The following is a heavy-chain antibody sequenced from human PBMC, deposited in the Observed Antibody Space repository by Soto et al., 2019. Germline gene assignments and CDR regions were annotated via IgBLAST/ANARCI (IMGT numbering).Heavy chain of an antibody. J-gene: IGHJ3*02. D-gene: IGHD6-6*01. CDR2: IYYSGST. CDR1: GGSISSYY. CDR3: ARVGVWGNIAAPLGAFDI. V-gene: IGHV4-59*01. Sequence: SETLSLTCTVSGGSISSYYWSWIRQPPGKGLEWIGYIYYSGSTNYNPSLKSRVTISVNTSKNQFSLKLSSVTAADTAVYYCARVGVWGNIAAPLGAFDIWGQGTMVTVSS.